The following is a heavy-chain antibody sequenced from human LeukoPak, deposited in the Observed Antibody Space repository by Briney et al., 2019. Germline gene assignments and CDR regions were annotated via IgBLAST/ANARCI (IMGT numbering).Heavy chain of an antibody. CDR3: AIGGSHYYDSSGYSPD. V-gene: IGHV3-64*01. CDR1: VFTFSGYA. Sequence: GGSLRLSCAASVFTFSGYAMHWVRQAPGKGLEYVSAISSNGGSTYYANSVKGRFTISRDSSRNTLYLQMGSLRAEDMAVYYCAIGGSHYYDSSGYSPDWGQGTLVTVSS. D-gene: IGHD3-22*01. CDR2: ISSNGGST. J-gene: IGHJ4*02.